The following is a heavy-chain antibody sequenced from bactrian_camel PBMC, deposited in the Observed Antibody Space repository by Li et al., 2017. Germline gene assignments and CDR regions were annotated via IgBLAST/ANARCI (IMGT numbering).Heavy chain of an antibody. V-gene: IGHV3S25*01. J-gene: IGHJ6*01. CDR1: GSTFTSYW. Sequence: QLVESGGGLVQPGGSLRLSCAASGSTFTSYWMYWVRQAPGTGLEWVSAINSGGGTTYYSELVEGRFTISRDNAKNTVYLQMNSLKIEDTGTYYCAAQFGSNNYCRVRRRDFAYYGQGTQVTVS. CDR3: AAQFGSNNYCRVRRRDFAY. CDR2: INSGGGTT. D-gene: IGHD6*01.